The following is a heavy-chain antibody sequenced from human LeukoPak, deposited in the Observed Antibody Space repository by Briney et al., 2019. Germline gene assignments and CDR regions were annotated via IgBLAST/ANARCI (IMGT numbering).Heavy chain of an antibody. CDR3: ARLIPYYFDY. V-gene: IGHV4-59*01. CDR1: GGSISSDY. CDR2: IYYSGST. J-gene: IGHJ4*02. Sequence: SETLSLTCTVSGGSISSDYWSWIRQPPGKGLEWIGYIYYSGSTNYNPSLKSRATISVDTSKNQFSLRLRSVTAADTAVYYCARLIPYYFDYWGQGILVTVSS.